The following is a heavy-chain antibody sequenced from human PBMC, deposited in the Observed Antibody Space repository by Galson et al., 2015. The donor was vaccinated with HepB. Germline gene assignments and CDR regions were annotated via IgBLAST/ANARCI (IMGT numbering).Heavy chain of an antibody. CDR2: IKSKTDGGTT. D-gene: IGHD5-12*01. J-gene: IGHJ4*02. Sequence: SLRLSCAASGFTFSNAWMNWVRQAPGKGLEWVGRIKSKTDGGTTDYAAPVKGRFTISRDDSKNTLYLQMNSLKTEDTAVYYCTTGYRARGYSGYEGYWGQGTLVTVSS. V-gene: IGHV3-15*07. CDR3: TTGYRARGYSGYEGY. CDR1: GFTFSNAW.